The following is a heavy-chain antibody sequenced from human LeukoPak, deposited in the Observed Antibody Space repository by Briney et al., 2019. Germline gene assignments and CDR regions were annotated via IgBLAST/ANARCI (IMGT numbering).Heavy chain of an antibody. CDR2: IYYSGST. CDR3: ARWDYDILTGYSAGGMDV. Sequence: SETLSLTCTVSGGSISSYYWSWIRQPPGKGLEWIGYIYYSGSTNYNPSLKSRVTISVDTSKNQFSLKLSSVTAADTAVYYCARWDYDILTGYSAGGMDVWGQGTTVTVSS. V-gene: IGHV4-59*08. CDR1: GGSISSYY. J-gene: IGHJ6*02. D-gene: IGHD3-9*01.